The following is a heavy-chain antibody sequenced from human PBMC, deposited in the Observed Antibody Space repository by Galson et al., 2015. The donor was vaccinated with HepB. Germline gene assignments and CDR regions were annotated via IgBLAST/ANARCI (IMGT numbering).Heavy chain of an antibody. J-gene: IGHJ1*01. CDR2: ISSSSSYI. V-gene: IGHV3-21*01. D-gene: IGHD6-13*01. CDR1: GFTFSSYS. Sequence: SLRLSCAASGFTFSSYSMNWVRQAPGKGLEWVSSISSSSSYIYYADSVKGRFTISRDNAKNSLYLQMNSLRAEDTAVYYCVRDNEYGVAAASGYFQHWGQGTLVTVSS. CDR3: VRDNEYGVAAASGYFQH.